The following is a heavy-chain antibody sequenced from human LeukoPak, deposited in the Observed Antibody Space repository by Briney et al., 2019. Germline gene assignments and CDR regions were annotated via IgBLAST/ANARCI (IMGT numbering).Heavy chain of an antibody. Sequence: GGSLRLXCAASGFTFDDYGMSWVRQAPGKGLEWVSGINWNGGSTGYSDSVKGRFTISRDNAKNSLYLQMNSLRAEDTALYYCARDEGAYGYNNWGQGTLVTVSS. D-gene: IGHD5-24*01. J-gene: IGHJ4*02. CDR1: GFTFDDYG. V-gene: IGHV3-20*04. CDR2: INWNGGST. CDR3: ARDEGAYGYNN.